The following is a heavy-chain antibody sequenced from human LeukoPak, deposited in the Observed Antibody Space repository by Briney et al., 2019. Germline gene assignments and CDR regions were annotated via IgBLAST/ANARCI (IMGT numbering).Heavy chain of an antibody. CDR3: ARGIMITFGGAIVPYYFDY. Sequence: PGGSLRLSCAASGFTFSSYWMSWVRQAPGKGLEWVANIKQDGSEKYYVDSVKGRFTISRDNAKNSLYLQMNSLRAEDTAVYYCARGIMITFGGAIVPYYFDYWGQGTLVTVSS. D-gene: IGHD3-16*02. CDR2: IKQDGSEK. V-gene: IGHV3-7*01. CDR1: GFTFSSYW. J-gene: IGHJ4*02.